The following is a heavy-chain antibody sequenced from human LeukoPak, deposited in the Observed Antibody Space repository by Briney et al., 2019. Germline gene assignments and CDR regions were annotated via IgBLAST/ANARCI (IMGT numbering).Heavy chain of an antibody. D-gene: IGHD2-15*01. Sequence: PGGSLRLSCAASGLTFSNAWMNWVRQAPGKGLEWVGRIKSKTDGGTTDYAAPVKGRFIISRDDSKNALSLQMNSLKTEDTAVYYCTTRHFSGDKQTDFGYWGQGTLVTVSS. V-gene: IGHV3-15*07. CDR3: TTRHFSGDKQTDFGY. CDR1: GLTFSNAW. J-gene: IGHJ4*02. CDR2: IKSKTDGGTT.